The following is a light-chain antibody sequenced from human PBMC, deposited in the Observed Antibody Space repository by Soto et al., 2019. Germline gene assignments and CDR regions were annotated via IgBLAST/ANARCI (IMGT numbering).Light chain of an antibody. CDR2: LAS. V-gene: IGKV1-17*01. Sequence: DIQMTQSPSSLSASVGDRITITCRAIQGFRNDLGWYQQEPGKAPKRLIYLASTLQSGVPSRFSGSGSGTEFTLTISSLQPEDFATYYCLQHNTYPLTFGGGTKVEIK. CDR1: QGFRND. J-gene: IGKJ4*01. CDR3: LQHNTYPLT.